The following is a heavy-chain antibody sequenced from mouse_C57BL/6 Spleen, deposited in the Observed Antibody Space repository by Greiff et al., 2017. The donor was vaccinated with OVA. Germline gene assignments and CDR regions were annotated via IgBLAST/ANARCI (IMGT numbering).Heavy chain of an antibody. Sequence: DVKLQESGPGLVKPSQSLSLTCSVTGYSITSGYYWNRIRQFPGNKLEWMGYISYDGSNNYNPSLKNRISITRDTSKNQFFLKLNSVTTEDTATYYCARRDLLRNYFDYWGQGTTLTVSS. D-gene: IGHD2-1*01. J-gene: IGHJ2*01. CDR2: ISYDGSN. CDR3: ARRDLLRNYFDY. V-gene: IGHV3-6*01. CDR1: GYSITSGYY.